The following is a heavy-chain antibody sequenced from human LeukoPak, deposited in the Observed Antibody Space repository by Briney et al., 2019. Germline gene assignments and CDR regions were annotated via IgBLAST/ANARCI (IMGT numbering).Heavy chain of an antibody. CDR1: GGSISSGSYY. CDR2: IYTSGST. V-gene: IGHV4-61*02. D-gene: IGHD3-16*01. CDR3: ARDRDYVWGSYHDNWFDS. J-gene: IGHJ5*01. Sequence: SQTLSLTCTVSGGSISSGSYYWSWIRQPAGKGLEWIGRIYTSGSTNYNPSLKSRVTISVDTSKNQFSLKLSSVTAADTAVYYCARDRDYVWGSYHDNWFDSWGQGTLVTVSS.